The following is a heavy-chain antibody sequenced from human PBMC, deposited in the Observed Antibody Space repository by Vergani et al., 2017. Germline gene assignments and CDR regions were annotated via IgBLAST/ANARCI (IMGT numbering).Heavy chain of an antibody. J-gene: IGHJ5*02. CDR3: ATSGYSSPKGGWFDP. D-gene: IGHD5-18*01. Sequence: QVQLVQSGAEVKKPGASVKVSCKASGYTFTSYYMHWVRQAPGQGLEWMGIINPSGGSKSDAQKFKGRVTMTRDTSTSPVYMELSSLRSEDTAVYYCATSGYSSPKGGWFDPWGQGTLVTVSS. CDR2: INPSGGSK. CDR1: GYTFTSYY. V-gene: IGHV1-46*01.